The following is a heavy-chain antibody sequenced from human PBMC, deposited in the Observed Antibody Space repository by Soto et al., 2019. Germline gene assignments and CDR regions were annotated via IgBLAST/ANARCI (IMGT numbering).Heavy chain of an antibody. CDR1: GFTFSSYS. CDR3: ARDSGVAATPGAFDI. D-gene: IGHD2-15*01. J-gene: IGHJ3*02. CDR2: ISSSSSYI. Sequence: GGSLRLSCAASGFTFSSYSMNWVRQAPEKGLEWVSSISSSSSYIYYADSVKGRFTISRDNAKNSLYLQMNSLRAEDTAVYYCARDSGVAATPGAFDIWGQGTMVTVSS. V-gene: IGHV3-21*01.